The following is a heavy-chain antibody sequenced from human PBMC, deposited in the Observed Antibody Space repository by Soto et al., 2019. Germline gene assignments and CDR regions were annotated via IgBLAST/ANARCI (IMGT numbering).Heavy chain of an antibody. J-gene: IGHJ5*02. CDR1: GYNSVNSW. Sequence: GESLKISCKVSGYNSVNSWISWVRQEPGKGLEWMGRIDPYDSSINYSPSFQGHVTLSVDKSITTAYLQWASLKASDTAIYYCARHPNYFGSGSNRFDPWGQGTLVTVSS. CDR3: ARHPNYFGSGSNRFDP. CDR2: IDPYDSSI. V-gene: IGHV5-10-1*01. D-gene: IGHD3-10*01.